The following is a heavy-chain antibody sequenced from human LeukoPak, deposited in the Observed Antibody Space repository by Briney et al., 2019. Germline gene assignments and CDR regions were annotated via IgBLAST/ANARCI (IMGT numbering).Heavy chain of an antibody. CDR2: ISSSGSTI. D-gene: IGHD5-18*01. Sequence: GGSLRLPCAASGFTFSDYYMSWIRQAPGKGLEWVSYISSSGSTIYYADSVKGRFTISRDNAKNSLYLQMNSLRAEDTAVYYCARDRAAMVIDYWGQGTLVTVSS. CDR3: ARDRAAMVIDY. V-gene: IGHV3-11*04. J-gene: IGHJ4*02. CDR1: GFTFSDYY.